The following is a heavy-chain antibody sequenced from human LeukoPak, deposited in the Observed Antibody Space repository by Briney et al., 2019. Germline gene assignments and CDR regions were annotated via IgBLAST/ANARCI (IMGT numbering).Heavy chain of an antibody. CDR1: AFTFSDHS. D-gene: IGHD1-26*01. J-gene: IGHJ4*02. Sequence: PGGSLRLSCAASAFTFSDHSMNWVRQAPGKGLEWVSYISGKSSTIYYADSVKGRFTISRDNAKNSMYLQMNSLRAEDTAVYYCARDRMKSGSYYFDYWGPGTLVTVSS. CDR2: ISGKSSTI. CDR3: ARDRMKSGSYYFDY. V-gene: IGHV3-48*01.